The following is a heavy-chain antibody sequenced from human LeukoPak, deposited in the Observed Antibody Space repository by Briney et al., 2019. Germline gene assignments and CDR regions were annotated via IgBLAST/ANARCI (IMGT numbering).Heavy chain of an antibody. CDR2: IYSGSST. V-gene: IGHV3-53*01. D-gene: IGHD5-18*01. Sequence: GGSLRLSCAASGFTFSSSVMTWVRQAPGKGLEWVSIIYSGSSTYYADSVKGRFTISRDNSKNTVFLQMNSLRVEDTAVYYCARGPTRGYGDYWGQGTLVTVSS. J-gene: IGHJ4*02. CDR3: ARGPTRGYGDY. CDR1: GFTFSSSV.